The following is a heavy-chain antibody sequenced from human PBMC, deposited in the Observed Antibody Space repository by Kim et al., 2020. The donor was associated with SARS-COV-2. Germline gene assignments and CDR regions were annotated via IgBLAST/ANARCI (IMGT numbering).Heavy chain of an antibody. D-gene: IGHD6-19*01. CDR1: GFTFDDYA. CDR2: ISWNSGSI. V-gene: IGHV3-9*01. J-gene: IGHJ3*02. CDR3: AKDRSPGQPPLTGAVAGKGGAFDI. Sequence: GGSLRLSCAASGFTFDDYAMHWVRQAPGKGLEWVSGISWNSGSIGYADSVKGRFTISRDNAKNSLYLQMNSLRAEDTALYYCAKDRSPGQPPLTGAVAGKGGAFDIWGQGTMVTVSS.